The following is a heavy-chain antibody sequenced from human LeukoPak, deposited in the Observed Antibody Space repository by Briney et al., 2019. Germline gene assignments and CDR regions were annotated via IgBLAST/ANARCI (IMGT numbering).Heavy chain of an antibody. CDR3: AREGTTGRNLNWFDS. CDR1: GGSISSYY. D-gene: IGHD1-1*01. Sequence: SETLSLTCTVSGGSISSYYWSWIRQPPGKGLEWIGHIHNSGNTNYNPSLKSRATLSVDTSKNQFSLKLSSVTAADTAVYYCAREGTTGRNLNWFDSWGQGTLVTVSS. J-gene: IGHJ5*01. V-gene: IGHV4-59*01. CDR2: IHNSGNT.